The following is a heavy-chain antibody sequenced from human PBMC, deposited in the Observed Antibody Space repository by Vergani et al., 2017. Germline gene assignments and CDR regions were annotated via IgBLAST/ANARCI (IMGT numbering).Heavy chain of an antibody. V-gene: IGHV1-69*04. CDR3: ARDHTGELQGY. J-gene: IGHJ4*02. D-gene: IGHD1-26*01. Sequence: QVQLVQSGAEVKKPGSSVKVSCKASGGTFSSYSISWVRQAPGQGLEWMGRIIPILGIANYAQKFPGRVTITADKSTSTAYMELSSLRSEDTAVYYCARDHTGELQGYWGQGTLVTVSS. CDR1: GGTFSSYS. CDR2: IIPILGIA.